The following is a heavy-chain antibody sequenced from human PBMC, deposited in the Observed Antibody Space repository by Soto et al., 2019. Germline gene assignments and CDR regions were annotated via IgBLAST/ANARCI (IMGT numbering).Heavy chain of an antibody. CDR3: ARDSYNWNDYYHDGMDV. J-gene: IGHJ6*02. CDR2: VYYSGST. D-gene: IGHD1-1*01. V-gene: IGHV4-61*01. CDR1: GGSVSNGNYY. Sequence: PSETLSLTSTVSGGSVSNGNYYCSWIRQPPGKGLEWIGYVYYSGSTNYSPSLKSRVTMSVDTSKNQFSLRLSYVTAADTAVYYCARDSYNWNDYYHDGMDVWGQGTTVTVSS.